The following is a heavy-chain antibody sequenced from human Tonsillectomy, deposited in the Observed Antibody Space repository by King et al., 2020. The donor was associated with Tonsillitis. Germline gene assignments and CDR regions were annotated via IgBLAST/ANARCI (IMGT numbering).Heavy chain of an antibody. CDR3: ARDPAAAGGFDP. Sequence: QLVQSGAEVKRPGASVKVSCKASGYTFTSYDINWVRQATGQGLEWMGWMNPNSGNTGYAQKFQGRVTMTRNTSISTAYMELSSLRSEDTAVYYCARDPAAAGGFDPWGQGTLVTVSS. D-gene: IGHD2-15*01. CDR1: GYTFTSYD. CDR2: MNPNSGNT. V-gene: IGHV1-8*01. J-gene: IGHJ5*02.